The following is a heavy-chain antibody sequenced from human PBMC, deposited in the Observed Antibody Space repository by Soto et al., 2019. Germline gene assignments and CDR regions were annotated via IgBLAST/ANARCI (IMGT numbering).Heavy chain of an antibody. CDR1: GYTFTGYY. CDR3: ARSPPRIAVAGTSSLRRHDYGGNSRPPANWYFDL. CDR2: INPNSGGT. V-gene: IGHV1-2*04. D-gene: IGHD6-19*01. Sequence: QVQLVQSGAEVKKPGASVKVSCKASGYTFTGYYMHWVRQAPGQGLEWMGWINPNSGGTNYAQKFQGWVTMTRDTSISTAYMELSRLRSDDTAVYYCARSPPRIAVAGTSSLRRHDYGGNSRPPANWYFDLWGRGTLVTVSS. J-gene: IGHJ2*01.